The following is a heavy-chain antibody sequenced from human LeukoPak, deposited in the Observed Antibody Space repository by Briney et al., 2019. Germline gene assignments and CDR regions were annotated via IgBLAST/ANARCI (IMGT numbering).Heavy chain of an antibody. CDR2: ISGSGGST. Sequence: GGSLRLSCAASGFTFSSYAMRWVRQAPGKGLEWVSAISGSGGSTYYADSVKGRFTISRDNSKNTLYLQMNSLRAEDTAVYYCAKDLGRGELERYLDYWGQGTLVTVSS. J-gene: IGHJ4*02. CDR3: AKDLGRGELERYLDY. V-gene: IGHV3-23*01. D-gene: IGHD1-1*01. CDR1: GFTFSSYA.